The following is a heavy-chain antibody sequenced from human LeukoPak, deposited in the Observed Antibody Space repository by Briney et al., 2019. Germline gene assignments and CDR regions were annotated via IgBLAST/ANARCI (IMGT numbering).Heavy chain of an antibody. V-gene: IGHV4-30-4*01. CDR1: GGSISSGDYY. D-gene: IGHD3-10*01. Sequence: SETLSLTCTVSGGSISSGDYYWSWIRQPPGKGLEWIGYIYYSGSTYYNPSLKSRVTISIDTSKNQFSLKLSSVTAADTAVYYCARQSYGSGSHLFDPWGQGALVTVSS. CDR3: ARQSYGSGSHLFDP. J-gene: IGHJ5*02. CDR2: IYYSGST.